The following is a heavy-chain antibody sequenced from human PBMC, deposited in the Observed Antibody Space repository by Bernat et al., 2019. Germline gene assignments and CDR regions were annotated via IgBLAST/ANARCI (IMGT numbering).Heavy chain of an antibody. CDR2: IYYSGSS. Sequence: QVQLQESGPGLVKPSQTLSLTCTVSGGSISSGGYYLSWIRQHPGKGLEWIGYIYYSGSSYYNPSLKSRVTISVDKSKNQFSLKLSSVTAADTDVYYCARDYSGSGYYGDFDYWGQGTLVTVSS. V-gene: IGHV4-31*03. CDR1: GGSISSGGYY. J-gene: IGHJ4*02. CDR3: ARDYSGSGYYGDFDY. D-gene: IGHD3-3*01.